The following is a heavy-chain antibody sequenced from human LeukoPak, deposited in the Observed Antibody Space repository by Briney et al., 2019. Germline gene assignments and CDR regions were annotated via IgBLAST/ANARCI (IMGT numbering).Heavy chain of an antibody. CDR2: TYYRSNWYN. V-gene: IGHV6-1*01. D-gene: IGHD4-11*01. CDR1: GDSVSSNSAA. Sequence: SQTLSLTSAISGDSVSSNSAAWNWTRQSPSRGLEWLGRTYYRSNWYNEYSVSVKSRININTDTSKNQLSLQLNYATPEGTAVYYCAREQDYIGFDYWGQGSLVTVSS. CDR3: AREQDYIGFDY. J-gene: IGHJ4*02.